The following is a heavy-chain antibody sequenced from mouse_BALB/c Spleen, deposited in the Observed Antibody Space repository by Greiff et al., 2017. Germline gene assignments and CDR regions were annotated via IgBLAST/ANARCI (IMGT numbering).Heavy chain of an antibody. CDR1: GFSLTSYG. D-gene: IGHD4-1*01. J-gene: IGHJ2*01. CDR3: GRDRDWGGVGFDY. Sequence: VQLQESGPGLVAPSQSLSITCTVSGFSLTSYGVHWVRQPPGKGLEWLGVIWAGGSTNYNSALMSRLSISKDNSKSQVFLKMNSLQTDDTAMYYCGRDRDWGGVGFDYWGQGTTLTDSS. V-gene: IGHV2-9*02. CDR2: IWAGGST.